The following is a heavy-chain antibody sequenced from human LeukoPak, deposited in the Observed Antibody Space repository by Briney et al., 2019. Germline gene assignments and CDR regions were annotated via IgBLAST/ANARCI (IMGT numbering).Heavy chain of an antibody. CDR3: ARAYYGSAEENFDY. J-gene: IGHJ4*02. Sequence: PGGSLRLSCAASGFTFSSYAMHWVRQAPGKGLEWVAVISYDGSNKYYADSVKGRFTISRDNSKNTLYLQMNSLRAEDTAVYYCARAYYGSAEENFDYWGQGTLVTVSS. V-gene: IGHV3-30-3*01. CDR2: ISYDGSNK. CDR1: GFTFSSYA. D-gene: IGHD3-10*01.